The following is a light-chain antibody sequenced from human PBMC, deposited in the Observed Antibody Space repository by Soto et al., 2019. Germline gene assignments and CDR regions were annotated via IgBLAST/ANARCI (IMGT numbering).Light chain of an antibody. V-gene: IGLV1-51*01. CDR3: GTWASSLTNGRAV. CDR1: SSNIGNSY. CDR2: DDN. Sequence: QSVLTQPPSVSAAPGQTVTVSCSGNSSNIGNSYVSWYQQFPGTAPRLLIYDDNKRPSGIRDRFAGSKSGTSATLAITGLQTGDEAVYYCGTWASSLTNGRAVFGGGTKLTVL. J-gene: IGLJ3*02.